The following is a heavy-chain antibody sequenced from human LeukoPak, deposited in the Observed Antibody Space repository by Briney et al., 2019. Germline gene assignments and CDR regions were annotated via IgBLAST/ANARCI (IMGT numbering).Heavy chain of an antibody. CDR2: IYYTGGT. V-gene: IGHV4-39*01. Sequence: SETLSLTCSVSGGSITSSSYYWGWIRQPPEKGLEWIGSIYYTGGTNYSPSLKSRVTMSVDTFKNQFSLKLSSVTAADTAVYYCARVGFRGGIVVPAAMSWFDPWGQGTLVTVSS. CDR3: ARVGFRGGIVVPAAMSWFDP. D-gene: IGHD2-2*01. J-gene: IGHJ5*02. CDR1: GGSITSSSYY.